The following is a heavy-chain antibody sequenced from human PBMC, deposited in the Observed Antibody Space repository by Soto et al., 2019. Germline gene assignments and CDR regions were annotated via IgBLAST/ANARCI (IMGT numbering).Heavy chain of an antibody. Sequence: GSLRLSCAASGFTFSSYGMSRVRQVPGKGLEWVSAVSGSGDTTYYADSVKGRFTISRDNSKNTLYLQMNSLRAEDTAVYYCAIVTGLIDPFDSWGQGTLVTVSS. CDR3: AIVTGLIDPFDS. V-gene: IGHV3-23*01. D-gene: IGHD3-16*01. CDR1: GFTFSSYG. CDR2: VSGSGDTT. J-gene: IGHJ4*02.